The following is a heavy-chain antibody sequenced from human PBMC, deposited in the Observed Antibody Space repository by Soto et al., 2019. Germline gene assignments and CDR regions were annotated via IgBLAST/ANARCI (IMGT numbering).Heavy chain of an antibody. CDR3: SRGIDAYKGGRT. D-gene: IGHD1-1*01. Sequence: QVQLHQWGAGLLKPSETLSLTCAVFDESLSDYYYTWTRQPPGKGLEWIGEIHPSGSTHYNPSLPTGSTLSQDTSQKQFALTLLSVTAADTAVYYCSRGIDAYKGGRTWGQGTLVTVSS. V-gene: IGHV4-34*01. CDR1: DESLSDYY. J-gene: IGHJ5*02. CDR2: IHPSGST.